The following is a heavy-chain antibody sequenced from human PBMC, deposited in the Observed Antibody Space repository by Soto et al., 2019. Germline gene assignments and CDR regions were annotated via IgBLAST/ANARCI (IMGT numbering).Heavy chain of an antibody. CDR3: ARDWTVAAADHYGMDV. D-gene: IGHD6-13*01. V-gene: IGHV3-33*01. CDR1: GFTFSSYG. Sequence: PVGSLRLSCAASGFTFSSYGMHWVRQAPGKGLEWVAVIWYDGSNKYYADSVKGRFTISRDNSKNTLYLQMNSLRAEDTAVYYCARDWTVAAADHYGMDVWGQGTTVTVS. J-gene: IGHJ6*02. CDR2: IWYDGSNK.